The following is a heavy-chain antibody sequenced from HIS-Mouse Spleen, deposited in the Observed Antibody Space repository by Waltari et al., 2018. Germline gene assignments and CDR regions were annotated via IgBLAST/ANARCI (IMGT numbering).Heavy chain of an antibody. CDR3: AKGFIAAAGTEY. CDR2: ISGSGGST. D-gene: IGHD6-13*01. V-gene: IGHV3-23*01. J-gene: IGHJ4*02. CDR1: GFPFRRYA. Sequence: EVQLLESGGGLVQPGGSLRLSCAASGFPFRRYAMSWVRQAPGKGLEWVSAISGSGGSTYYADSVKGRFTISRDNSKNTLYLQMNSLRAEDTAVYYCAKGFIAAAGTEYWGQGTLVTVSS.